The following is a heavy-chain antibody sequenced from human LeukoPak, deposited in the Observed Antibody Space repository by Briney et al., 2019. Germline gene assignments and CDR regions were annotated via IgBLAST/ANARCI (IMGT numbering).Heavy chain of an antibody. CDR3: AKARGDNCFSPRDF. Sequence: PGGSLRLSCAASGFTFSSYAMSWVRQAPGKGLEWVSGISGSGGNTYYADSVKGRFTISRDNSKTTLYLQMNSLRAEDTAVYYCAKARGDNCFSPRDFWGQGTLVTVSS. J-gene: IGHJ4*02. CDR2: ISGSGGNT. V-gene: IGHV3-23*01. D-gene: IGHD2-15*01. CDR1: GFTFSSYA.